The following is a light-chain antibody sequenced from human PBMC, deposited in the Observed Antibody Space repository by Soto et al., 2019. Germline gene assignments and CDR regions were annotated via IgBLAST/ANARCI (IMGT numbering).Light chain of an antibody. J-gene: IGKJ1*01. Sequence: DIQMTQSSSTLSASVGDRVTITCRASQSISSWLAWYQQKPGKAPKLLIYDASSLESGVPSRFSGSGSGTEFTLTISSLQPDEFATYYCQQYSSWTFGQGTKVEIK. CDR2: DAS. CDR3: QQYSSWT. CDR1: QSISSW. V-gene: IGKV1-5*01.